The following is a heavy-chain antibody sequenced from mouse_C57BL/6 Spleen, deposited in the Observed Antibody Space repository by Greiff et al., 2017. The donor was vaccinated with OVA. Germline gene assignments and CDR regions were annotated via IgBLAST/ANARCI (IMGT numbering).Heavy chain of an antibody. CDR2: IDPSDSYT. CDR1: GYTFTSYW. Sequence: VQLQQPGAELVMPGASVKLSCKASGYTFTSYWMHWVKQRPGQGLEWIGEIDPSDSYTNYNQKFKGKSTLTVDKSSSTAYMPLSSLTSEDSAVYYWARGLTEGGFDVWGTGTTVTVSS. D-gene: IGHD4-1*01. J-gene: IGHJ1*03. V-gene: IGHV1-69*01. CDR3: ARGLTEGGFDV.